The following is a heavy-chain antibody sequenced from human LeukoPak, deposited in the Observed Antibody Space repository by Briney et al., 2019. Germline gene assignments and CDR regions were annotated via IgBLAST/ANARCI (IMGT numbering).Heavy chain of an antibody. CDR3: AAGLRGPTVTGKYYYYGMDV. J-gene: IGHJ6*02. V-gene: IGHV1-58*01. Sequence: SVKVSCKASGFTFTKSALQWVRQARGQRLEWIGWIVVASGNTDYAQKFQERVTITRDMFTCTAYMELSSLRSEDTAVYYCAAGLRGPTVTGKYYYYGMDVWGQGTTVTVSS. CDR1: GFTFTKSA. D-gene: IGHD4-11*01. CDR2: IVVASGNT.